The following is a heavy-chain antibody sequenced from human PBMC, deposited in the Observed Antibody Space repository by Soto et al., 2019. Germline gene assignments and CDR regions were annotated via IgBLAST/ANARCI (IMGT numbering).Heavy chain of an antibody. D-gene: IGHD1-1*01. CDR3: ARDKGRGQLGGNYYYALDV. V-gene: IGHV1-69*12. J-gene: IGHJ6*02. CDR1: GDTFDTFA. CDR2: IIPIFRTP. Sequence: QVQLEQSGAEVLKPGSSVKLSCKTSGDTFDTFAISWVRQAPGQGLEWMGGIIPIFRTPDYAQKFQGRVTITADVSTSTAYMELSSLRSEETAGYYCARDKGRGQLGGNYYYALDVWGQGNKVTVSS.